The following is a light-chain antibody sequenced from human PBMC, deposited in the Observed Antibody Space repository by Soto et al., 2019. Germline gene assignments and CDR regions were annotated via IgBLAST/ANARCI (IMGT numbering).Light chain of an antibody. Sequence: SVLTQPPSVSAAPGQKVTISCSGSSSNIGNNYVSWYQQLPGTAPKLLIYDNNKRPSGIPDRFSGSKSGTSASLAISGLRSEDEADYYCATWDDSLSGRWVFGGGTKLTVL. V-gene: IGLV1-51*01. J-gene: IGLJ3*02. CDR1: SSNIGNNY. CDR2: DNN. CDR3: ATWDDSLSGRWV.